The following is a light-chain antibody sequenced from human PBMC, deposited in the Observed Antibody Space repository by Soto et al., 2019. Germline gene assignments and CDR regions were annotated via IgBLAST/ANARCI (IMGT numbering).Light chain of an antibody. J-gene: IGLJ2*01. CDR1: SGYSNYE. Sequence: QPVLTQPPCASASLGASGTLTFTLSSGYSNYEVDWYQQRPGKGPRFVMRVGTGGIVGSKGDGIPDRFSVLGSDLNRYLTIKNIQEEDESDYHCGADHGSGSNFVYVFGGGTKLTVL. CDR3: GADHGSGSNFVYV. V-gene: IGLV9-49*01. CDR2: VGTGGIVG.